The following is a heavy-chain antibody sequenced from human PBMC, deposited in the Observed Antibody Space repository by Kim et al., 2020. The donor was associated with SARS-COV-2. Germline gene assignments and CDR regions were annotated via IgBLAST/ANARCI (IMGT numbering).Heavy chain of an antibody. D-gene: IGHD3-22*01. J-gene: IGHJ3*02. CDR3: ARLRCNLITFLGNDPFD. CDR1: GFAFSNYW. CDR2: IKQDGNGK. V-gene: IGHV3-7*01. Sequence: GGSLRLSCAASGFAFSNYWMSWVRQVPGKGLEWVANIKQDGNGKNYVDSVKGRFTVSRDNAKNSVYLQMTSLRAEDTAVYYCARLRCNLITFLGNDPFD.